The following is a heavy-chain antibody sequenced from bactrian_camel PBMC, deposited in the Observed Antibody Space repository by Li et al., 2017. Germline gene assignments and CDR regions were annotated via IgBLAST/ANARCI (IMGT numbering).Heavy chain of an antibody. CDR3: AAGRCGSWGFGY. V-gene: IGHV3S53*01. Sequence: HVQLVESGGGSVQAGGSLRLSCGASRYAYSRVCLGWFRQALGKEREGVASINAYGGTTYADSVKGRFTISKDNAKNTLYLQMNSLKPEDTAMYCCAAGRCGSWGFGYWGQGTQVTVS. J-gene: IGHJ6*01. D-gene: IGHD6*01. CDR2: INAYGGT. CDR1: RYAYSRVC.